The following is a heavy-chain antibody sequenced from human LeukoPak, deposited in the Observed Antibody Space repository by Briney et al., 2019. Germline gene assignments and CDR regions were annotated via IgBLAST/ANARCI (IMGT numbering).Heavy chain of an antibody. V-gene: IGHV1-69*06. CDR2: IIPIFGTA. J-gene: IGHJ4*02. CDR3: ARDPHLYCSSTSCYFNDY. CDR1: GGTFSSYA. Sequence: GASVKVSCKASGGTFSSYAISWVRQAPGQGLEWMGGIIPIFGTANYAQKFQGSVTITADKSTSTAYMELSSLRSEDTAVYYCARDPHLYCSSTSCYFNDYWGQGTLVTVSS. D-gene: IGHD2-2*01.